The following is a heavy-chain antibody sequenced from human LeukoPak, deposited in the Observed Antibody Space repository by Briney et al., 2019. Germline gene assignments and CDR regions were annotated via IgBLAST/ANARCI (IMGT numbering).Heavy chain of an antibody. CDR3: ARGPDYNYYGMDV. V-gene: IGHV4-34*01. CDR2: INHSGST. CDR1: GGSFSGYY. J-gene: IGHJ6*02. Sequence: SETLSLTCAVYGGSFSGYYWSWIRQPPGKGLEWIGEINHSGSTNYNPSLKSRVTISVDTSKNQFSLKLSSVTAADTAVYYCARGPDYNYYGMDVWGQGTTVTVS.